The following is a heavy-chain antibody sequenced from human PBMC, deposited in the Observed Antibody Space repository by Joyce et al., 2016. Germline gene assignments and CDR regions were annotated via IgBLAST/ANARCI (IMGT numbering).Heavy chain of an antibody. CDR1: GLTLSNYG. V-gene: IGHV3-30*18. D-gene: IGHD6-25*01. CDR2: ISYDGIYK. Sequence: QVQLVESGGGVVQPGRSLRLSCAASGLTLSNYGVHWVRQAPGKGLEWVAVISYDGIYKYYADSGKCRFTISRDNSKNTVFLKMNSLRTEDTAVYYCAKILTATYSSGWFLDYWGQGTLVTVSS. J-gene: IGHJ4*02. CDR3: AKILTATYSSGWFLDY.